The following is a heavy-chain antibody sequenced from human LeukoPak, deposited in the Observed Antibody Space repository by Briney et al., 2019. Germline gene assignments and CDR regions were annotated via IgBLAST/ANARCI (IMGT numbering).Heavy chain of an antibody. D-gene: IGHD1-1*01. V-gene: IGHV4-30-2*01. CDR3: ARSRQGTPLDY. Sequence: SQTLSLTCAVSGGSISSGGYSWSWIRQPPGRALEWIGYIYHSGSTYYNPSLKSRVTISVDRSKNQFSLKLSSVTAADTAVYYCARSRQGTPLDYWGQGTLVTVSS. CDR1: GGSISSGGYS. J-gene: IGHJ4*02. CDR2: IYHSGST.